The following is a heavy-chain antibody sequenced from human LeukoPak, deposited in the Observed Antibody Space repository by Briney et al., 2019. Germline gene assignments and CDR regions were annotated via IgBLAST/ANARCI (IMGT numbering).Heavy chain of an antibody. CDR3: ARGLYEAAGTDY. D-gene: IGHD6-13*01. CDR2: ISYDGSNK. V-gene: IGHV3-30-3*01. J-gene: IGHJ4*02. CDR1: GFTFSSYA. Sequence: GGSLRLSCAASGFTFSSYAMHWVRQAPGKGLEWVAVISYDGSNKYYADSVKGRFTISRDNSKNTLYLQMNSLRAEDTAVYYCARGLYEAAGTDYWGQGTLVTVSS.